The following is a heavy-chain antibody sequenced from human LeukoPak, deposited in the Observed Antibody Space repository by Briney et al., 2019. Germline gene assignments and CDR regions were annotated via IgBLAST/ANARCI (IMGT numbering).Heavy chain of an antibody. CDR3: AREGSGWYMDY. D-gene: IGHD6-19*01. CDR2: IYSSGTT. V-gene: IGHV4-4*07. Sequence: SETLSLTCTVSGGSITGYYWRWIRQLAGKGLEWIGRIYSSGTTKYNPSLKSRVSMSEDTSKNQFSLKLSSVTAADTAIYYCAREGSGWYMDYWGQGTLVTVSS. J-gene: IGHJ4*02. CDR1: GGSITGYY.